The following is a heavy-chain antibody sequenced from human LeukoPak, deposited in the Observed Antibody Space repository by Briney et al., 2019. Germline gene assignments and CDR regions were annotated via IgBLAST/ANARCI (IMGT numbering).Heavy chain of an antibody. Sequence: PGGSLRLSCAASGFTFSSYSMNWVRQAPGKGLEWVSYISSSSSTIYYADSVKGRFTISRDNAKNSLYLQMNSLRAEDTAVYYCAREKWSGVAVAGTGFDYWGQGTLVTVSS. CDR2: ISSSSSTI. CDR1: GFTFSSYS. CDR3: AREKWSGVAVAGTGFDY. D-gene: IGHD6-19*01. V-gene: IGHV3-48*04. J-gene: IGHJ4*02.